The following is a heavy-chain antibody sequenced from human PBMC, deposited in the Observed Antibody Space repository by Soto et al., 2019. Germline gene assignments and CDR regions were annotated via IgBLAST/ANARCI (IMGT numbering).Heavy chain of an antibody. CDR1: GYTFTSYG. Sequence: QVQLVQSGAEVKKPGASVKVSCKASGYTFTSYGISWVRQAPGQGLEWMGWISAYNGNTNYAQKLQGRVTMTTDTSTSTAYMELRSLRSDDTAVYYCARVVSIAVAGKTGAWDYYFDYWGQGTLVTVSS. CDR2: ISAYNGNT. CDR3: ARVVSIAVAGKTGAWDYYFDY. V-gene: IGHV1-18*01. J-gene: IGHJ4*02. D-gene: IGHD6-19*01.